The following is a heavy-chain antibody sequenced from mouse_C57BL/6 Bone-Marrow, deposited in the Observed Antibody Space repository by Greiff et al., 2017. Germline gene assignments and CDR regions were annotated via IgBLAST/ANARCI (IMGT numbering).Heavy chain of an antibody. D-gene: IGHD2-4*01. CDR3: ARNVDYDYAMDY. J-gene: IGHJ4*01. CDR2: IWSGGST. CDR1: GFSLTSYG. Sequence: VQVVESGPGLVQPSQSLSITCTVSGFSLTSYGVHWVRQSPGKGLEWLGVIWSGGSTDSNADFVSRLSISKYNSKSQVFFKMNNQQAADTAIDYCARNVDYDYAMDYWGQGTSVTVSS. V-gene: IGHV2-2*01.